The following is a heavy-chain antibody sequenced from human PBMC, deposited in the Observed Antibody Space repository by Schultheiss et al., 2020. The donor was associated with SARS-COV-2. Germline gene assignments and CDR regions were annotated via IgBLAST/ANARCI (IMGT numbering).Heavy chain of an antibody. J-gene: IGHJ1*01. CDR2: INHSGST. CDR1: GGSISSDY. CDR3: ARHFSSSAYSTFQH. V-gene: IGHV4-34*01. D-gene: IGHD3-22*01. Sequence: SETLSLTCTVSGGSISSDYWSWIRQPPGKGLEWIGEINHSGSTNYNPSLKSRVTISVDTSKNQFSLKLSSVTAADTAVYYCARHFSSSAYSTFQHWGQGTLVTVSS.